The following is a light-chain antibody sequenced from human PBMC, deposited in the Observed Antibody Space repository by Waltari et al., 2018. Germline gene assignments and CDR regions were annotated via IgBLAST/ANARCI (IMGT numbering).Light chain of an antibody. CDR2: DAS. CDR3: QKYGTLPAT. V-gene: IGKV3-20*01. CDR1: QSVSRT. Sequence: EIVLTQSPGTLSLSPGERATLTCRASQSVSRTLAWYPQKPGPAPRLLIYDASSRATGIPDRFSGSGSGTDFSLTISRLEPEDFAVYYCQKYGTLPATFGQGTKVEIK. J-gene: IGKJ1*01.